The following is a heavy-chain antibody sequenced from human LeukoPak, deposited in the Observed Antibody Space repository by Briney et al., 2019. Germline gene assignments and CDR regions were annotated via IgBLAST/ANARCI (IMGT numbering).Heavy chain of an antibody. CDR3: AKNYYDSSGYSYFDS. J-gene: IGHJ4*02. D-gene: IGHD3-22*01. CDR1: GFTFSSYA. CDR2: ISGSGGST. Sequence: GGSLRLSCTASGFTFSSYAMSWVRQAPGKGLEWVSAISGSGGSTYYADSVKGRFTISRTNSKNTLYLQMNSLRAEAPAVYSWAKNYYDSSGYSYFDSWGQGTLVTVSS. V-gene: IGHV3-23*01.